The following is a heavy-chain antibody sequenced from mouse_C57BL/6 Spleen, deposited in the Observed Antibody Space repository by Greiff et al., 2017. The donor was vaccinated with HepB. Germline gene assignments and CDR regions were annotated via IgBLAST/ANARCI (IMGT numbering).Heavy chain of an antibody. D-gene: IGHD2-3*01. CDR1: GYSFTGYY. J-gene: IGHJ3*01. CDR2: IYTYNGVS. V-gene: IGHV1-31*01. CDR3: ATSFYDGYSFAY. Sequence: EVKLVESGPELVKPGASVKISCKASGYSFTGYYMHWVKQSHGNILDWIGYIYTYNGVSSYNQKFQGKATLTVDKSSSTAYMELRSLTSEDSAVYYCATSFYDGYSFAYWGQGTLVTVSA.